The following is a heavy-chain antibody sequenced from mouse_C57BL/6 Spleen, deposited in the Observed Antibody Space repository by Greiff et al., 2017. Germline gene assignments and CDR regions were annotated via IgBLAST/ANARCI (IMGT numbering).Heavy chain of an antibody. V-gene: IGHV1-55*01. J-gene: IGHJ4*01. CDR3: ARVGYDRGTDAMDY. Sequence: QVQLQQPGAELVKPGASVKMSCKASGYTFTSYWITWVKQRPGQGLEWIGDIYPGSGSTNYNEKFKSKATLTVDTSSSTAYMQLSSLTSEDSAVYYCARVGYDRGTDAMDYWGQGTSVTVSS. CDR2: IYPGSGST. D-gene: IGHD2-2*01. CDR1: GYTFTSYW.